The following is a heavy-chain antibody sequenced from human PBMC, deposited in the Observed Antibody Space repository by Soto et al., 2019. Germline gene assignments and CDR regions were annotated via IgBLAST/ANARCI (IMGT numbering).Heavy chain of an antibody. V-gene: IGHV4-4*02. Sequence: QVQLQESGPGLVEPSETLSLTCAVSGGSISETYWWSWVRQPPGKGLQWIGDTSNRGTAYYNPSLRSRVTISMDTSRNQISLTLISVTAADSASYYCARHVGVPGTRGFAYWGHGTLVNVSS. CDR2: TSNRGTA. D-gene: IGHD1-1*01. CDR1: GGSISETYW. CDR3: ARHVGVPGTRGFAY. J-gene: IGHJ4*01.